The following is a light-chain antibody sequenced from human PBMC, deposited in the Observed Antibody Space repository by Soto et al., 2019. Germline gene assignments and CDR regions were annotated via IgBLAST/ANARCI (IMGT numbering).Light chain of an antibody. J-gene: IGKJ1*01. V-gene: IGKV1-6*01. CDR2: AAS. Sequence: AIQMTQSTSSLSSSVGDRVTITCRASQGIRNDLGWYQQKPGKAPKLLIYAASSLQSGVPSRFSGSGSGTDFTLTISSLQPEDFATYYCLQDYNYPRTVGQGTKVDIK. CDR3: LQDYNYPRT. CDR1: QGIRND.